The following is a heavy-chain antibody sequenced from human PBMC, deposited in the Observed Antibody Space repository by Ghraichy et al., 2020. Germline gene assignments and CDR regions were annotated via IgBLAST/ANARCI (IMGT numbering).Heavy chain of an antibody. V-gene: IGHV4-59*02. CDR3: ARNYKTVRYSSGWSFDY. Sequence: SETLSLSCTVSGDSVTSNYWSWIRQPPGKGLEWIGYIYYSGGTKYNPSLKSRVTISLDTSKNQFSLKLSSATAADTAVYYCARNYKTVRYSSGWSFDYWGQGTLVTVSS. J-gene: IGHJ4*02. CDR2: IYYSGGT. CDR1: GDSVTSNY. D-gene: IGHD6-19*01.